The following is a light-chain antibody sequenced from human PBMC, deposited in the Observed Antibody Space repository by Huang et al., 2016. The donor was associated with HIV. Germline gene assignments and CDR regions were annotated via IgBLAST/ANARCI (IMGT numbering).Light chain of an antibody. Sequence: EIVMTQSPDTLSVSPGERATLSCRASHSVRDKLAWYQQKPGQAPRLLLHATSTRAAGVPARFSGSGSGTEFTLTISSLQSEDCGVYYCQQYESWSPLTFGGGTKVEIK. V-gene: IGKV3-15*01. CDR3: QQYESWSPLT. CDR2: ATS. CDR1: HSVRDK. J-gene: IGKJ4*01.